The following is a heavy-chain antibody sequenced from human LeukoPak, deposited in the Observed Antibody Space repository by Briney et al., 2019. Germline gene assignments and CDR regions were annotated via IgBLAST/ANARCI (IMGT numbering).Heavy chain of an antibody. CDR1: GLTFSGRA. Sequence: GGSLRLSCAVSGLTFSGRAMTWVRQAPGQGLQWVSSIDISGDNTAYADAVKGQFTISRDNSRSTLYLQMNDLRVEDSAIYYCANEIRPNDYWGQGTLVTVSS. CDR3: ANEIRPNDY. J-gene: IGHJ4*02. V-gene: IGHV3-23*01. CDR2: IDISGDNT.